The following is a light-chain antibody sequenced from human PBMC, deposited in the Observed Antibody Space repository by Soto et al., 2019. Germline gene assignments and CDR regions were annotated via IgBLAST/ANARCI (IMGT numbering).Light chain of an antibody. CDR3: NSYTTNSTWV. J-gene: IGLJ3*02. Sequence: QSALTQPASVSGSPGQSITISCTGTSNDVCAYNYVSWYQQHPGKAPKLMISAVSNRPSGISNRFSCSKPGNTASLTISGLQAEDEADYYCNSYTTNSTWVFGGGTKVTVL. CDR1: SNDVCAYNY. V-gene: IGLV2-14*01. CDR2: AVS.